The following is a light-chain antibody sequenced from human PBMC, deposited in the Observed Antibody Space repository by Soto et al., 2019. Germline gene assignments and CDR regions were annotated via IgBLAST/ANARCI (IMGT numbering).Light chain of an antibody. CDR2: AAS. J-gene: IGKJ2*01. CDR3: QQSYSTPYT. V-gene: IGKV1-39*01. Sequence: DIQMTQSPSSLSASVGDRVTITCRASQSISSYLNWDQQKPGKAPKLLIYAASSLQSGVPSRFSGSGSGTDFTLTISSLQPEDFATYYCQQSYSTPYTLGQGTKLEIK. CDR1: QSISSY.